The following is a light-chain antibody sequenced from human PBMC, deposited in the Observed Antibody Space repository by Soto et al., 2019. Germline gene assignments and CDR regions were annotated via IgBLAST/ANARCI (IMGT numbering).Light chain of an antibody. CDR1: SSDVGAYDY. V-gene: IGLV2-8*01. J-gene: IGLJ1*01. CDR3: SSFANSNNFV. CDR2: EVT. Sequence: QSALTQPPSASGSPGQSVTIPCTGTSSDVGAYDYVSWYQQHPGEAPKLMIYEVTKRPSGVPDRFSGSKSGNTASLTVSGLQTEDEADYYCSSFANSNNFVFGTGTKVTVL.